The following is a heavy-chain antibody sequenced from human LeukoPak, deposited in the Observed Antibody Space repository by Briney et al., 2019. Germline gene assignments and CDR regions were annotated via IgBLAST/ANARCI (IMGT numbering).Heavy chain of an antibody. V-gene: IGHV3-21*04. CDR2: ISSSSSYI. Sequence: GGSLRLSCAASGFTFDDYAMHWVRQAPGKGLEWVSSISSSSSYIYYADSVKGRFTISRDNSKHTLYLQMNSLRAEDTAVYYCAKGHSAHGTGFDCWGQGTLVAVSS. J-gene: IGHJ4*02. CDR1: GFTFDDYA. CDR3: AKGHSAHGTGFDC. D-gene: IGHD1-14*01.